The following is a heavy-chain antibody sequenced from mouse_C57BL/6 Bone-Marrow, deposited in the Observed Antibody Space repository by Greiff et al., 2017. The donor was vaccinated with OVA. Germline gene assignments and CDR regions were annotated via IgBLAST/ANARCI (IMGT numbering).Heavy chain of an antibody. V-gene: IGHV1-81*01. CDR3: ASFHHYYGSSYFDV. J-gene: IGHJ1*03. CDR2: IYPRSGNT. CDR1: GYTFTSYG. Sequence: VQLQQSGAELARPGASVKLSCKASGYTFTSYGISWVKQRTGQGLEWIGEIYPRSGNTYYNEKFKGKATLTADKSSSTAYMELRSLTSEDSAVYFCASFHHYYGSSYFDVWGTGTTVTVSS. D-gene: IGHD1-1*01.